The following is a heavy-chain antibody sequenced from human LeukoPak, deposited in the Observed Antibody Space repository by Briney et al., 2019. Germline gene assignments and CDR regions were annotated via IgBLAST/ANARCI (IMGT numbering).Heavy chain of an antibody. J-gene: IGHJ4*02. D-gene: IGHD2-21*01. CDR1: GFTFSSYA. Sequence: GGSLRLSCAASGFTFSSYAMSWVHQAPGKGLEWVSVISGSGGSTYHADSVKGRFTISRDNSKNTLYLQMNSLRVEDTAVYYCAKPGPLWQYYFDYWGQGTLVTVSS. CDR2: ISGSGGST. V-gene: IGHV3-23*01. CDR3: AKPGPLWQYYFDY.